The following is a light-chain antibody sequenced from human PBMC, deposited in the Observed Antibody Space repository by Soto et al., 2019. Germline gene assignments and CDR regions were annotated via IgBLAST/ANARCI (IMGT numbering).Light chain of an antibody. Sequence: IQLTQSPSSLSASVGDGVTITCRASQGISSYLAWYQQKPGKAPKLLIYAASTLQSGVPSRFCGSGSGTDFTLTISSLXPEDFATYYCQQLTSYPRLTFGGGTKVDTK. J-gene: IGKJ4*01. CDR2: AAS. V-gene: IGKV1-9*01. CDR3: QQLTSYPRLT. CDR1: QGISSY.